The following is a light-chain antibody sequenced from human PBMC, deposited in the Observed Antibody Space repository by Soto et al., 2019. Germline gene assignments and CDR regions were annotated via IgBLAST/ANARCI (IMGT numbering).Light chain of an antibody. V-gene: IGKV1-33*01. Sequence: DIQMTQSPSTLSASVGDRVTITCQASHDISNYLNWYQQKPGKAPKLLIYDASNLETGVPSRFSGSGSGTEFTLTINGLQPEDFATYYCQQAASFPITFGQGTRLEIK. CDR1: HDISNY. J-gene: IGKJ5*01. CDR3: QQAASFPIT. CDR2: DAS.